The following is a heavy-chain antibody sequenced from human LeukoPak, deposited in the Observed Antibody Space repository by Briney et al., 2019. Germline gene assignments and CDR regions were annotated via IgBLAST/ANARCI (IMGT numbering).Heavy chain of an antibody. Sequence: PGRSLRLSCAACGFILSSYNVHWLRQAPGKGGEWLAVLSHDGFNDYYADSVKGRFTISRDNSKKTMFLQMNRLRAEDTAVYYCARDGSYYGSGTYSRYFFDYWGQGTVVTVSS. V-gene: IGHV3-30*14. CDR3: ARDGSYYGSGTYSRYFFDY. CDR1: GFILSSYN. J-gene: IGHJ4*02. CDR2: LSHDGFND. D-gene: IGHD3-10*01.